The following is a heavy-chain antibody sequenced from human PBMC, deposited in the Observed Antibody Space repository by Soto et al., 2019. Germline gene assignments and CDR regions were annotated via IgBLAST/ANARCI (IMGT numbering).Heavy chain of an antibody. CDR3: AKVGDSSDYYPAPIDS. CDR2: IWPGGTT. V-gene: IGHV3-53*01. Sequence: EVQLVEAGGGLIQPGGSLRLSCAATGFSVTSNYMSWVRQAPGGGLEWVSLIWPGGTTYYADSVRGRFTVSRDNSNNTVFLQMSSPRADDTAVYYCAKVGDSSDYYPAPIDSWGQGTLVTVSS. J-gene: IGHJ5*01. CDR1: GFSVTSNY. D-gene: IGHD3-22*01.